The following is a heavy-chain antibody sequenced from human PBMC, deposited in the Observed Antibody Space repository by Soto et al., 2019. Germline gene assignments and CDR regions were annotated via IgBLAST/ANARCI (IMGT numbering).Heavy chain of an antibody. CDR1: VFTFSSYS. J-gene: IGHJ4*02. Sequence: PWWSLRLSCSASVFTFSSYSMNWVRQAPGKGLEWVSSISSSSSYIYYADSVKGRFTISRDNAKNSLYLQMNSLRAEDTAVYYCARDLPRPNTHWGQGTLVTVSS. CDR2: ISSSSSYI. V-gene: IGHV3-21*01. CDR3: ARDLPRPNTH.